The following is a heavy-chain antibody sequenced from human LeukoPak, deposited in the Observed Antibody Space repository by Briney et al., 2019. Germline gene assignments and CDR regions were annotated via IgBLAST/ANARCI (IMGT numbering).Heavy chain of an antibody. J-gene: IGHJ4*02. V-gene: IGHV4-39*01. Sequence: PSETLSLTCTVSGGSISSSSYYRGWIRQPPGKGLEWIGSIYYSGSTYYNPSLKSRVTISVDTSKNQFSLKLSSVTAADTAVYYCARQGSYDYVWGSYRSYYFDYWGQGTLVTVSS. CDR3: ARQGSYDYVWGSYRSYYFDY. CDR1: GGSISSSSYY. CDR2: IYYSGST. D-gene: IGHD3-16*02.